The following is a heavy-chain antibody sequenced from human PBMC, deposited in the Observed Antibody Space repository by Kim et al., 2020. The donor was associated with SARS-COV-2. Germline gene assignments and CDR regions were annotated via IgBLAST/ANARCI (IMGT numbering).Heavy chain of an antibody. D-gene: IGHD6-13*01. CDR3: ARAVWISAVGNWYFDL. J-gene: IGHJ2*01. V-gene: IGHV3-7*04. CDR1: GFTFNKYG. CDR2: IKGDGSEK. Sequence: GGSLRLSCAASGFTFNKYGITWVRQSPGKGLEWVANIKGDGSEKSYVDSVKGRFTISRDNAKSSVYLQMDSLRADDTALYFCARAVWISAVGNWYFDLWGRGTLVSVSS.